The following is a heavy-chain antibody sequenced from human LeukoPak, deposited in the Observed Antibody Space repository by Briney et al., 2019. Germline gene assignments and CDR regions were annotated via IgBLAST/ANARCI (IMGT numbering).Heavy chain of an antibody. V-gene: IGHV3-7*03. CDR1: GFTFSTYW. CDR2: INQDGGEN. Sequence: GGSLRLSCAASGFTFSTYWMSWVRQAPGKGLEWVANINQDGGENYYVDSVKGRFTISRDNAKDSLYLQMNSLRAEDTAVYYCARYCSGGSCFDYWGQGTLVTVSS. D-gene: IGHD2-15*01. CDR3: ARYCSGGSCFDY. J-gene: IGHJ4*02.